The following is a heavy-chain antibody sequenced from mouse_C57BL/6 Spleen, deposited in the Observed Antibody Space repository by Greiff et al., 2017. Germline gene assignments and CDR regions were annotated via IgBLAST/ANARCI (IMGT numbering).Heavy chain of an antibody. Sequence: QVQLQQSGAELVRPGASVTLSCKASGYTFTDYEMHWVKQPPVHGLEWIGAIDPETGGTAYNQKFKGKAILTADKSSSTAYMQLRSLTSESSAVNYCTEEEEDSSGAAWFAYWGQGTLVTVSA. CDR3: TEEEEDSSGAAWFAY. D-gene: IGHD3-2*02. J-gene: IGHJ3*01. CDR2: IDPETGGT. CDR1: GYTFTDYE. V-gene: IGHV1-15*01.